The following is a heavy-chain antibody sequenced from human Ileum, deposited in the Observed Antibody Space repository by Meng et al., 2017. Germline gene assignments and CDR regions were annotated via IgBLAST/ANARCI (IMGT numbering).Heavy chain of an antibody. V-gene: IGHV3-73*01. CDR3: TRQIEQHGGYFDY. D-gene: IGHD1/OR15-1a*01. J-gene: IGHJ4*02. CDR1: GFTFSDSA. Sequence: EGSLRLSCAVSGFTFSDSAIHWVRQASGKGLEWVGRIRSKANSYATAYAVSVKGRVTVSRDDSKNTAYLQMNSLKTDDTAVYYCTRQIEQHGGYFDYWGQGALVTVSS. CDR2: IRSKANSYAT.